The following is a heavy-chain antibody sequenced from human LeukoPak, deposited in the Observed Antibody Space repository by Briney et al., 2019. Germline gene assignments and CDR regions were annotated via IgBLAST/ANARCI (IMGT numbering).Heavy chain of an antibody. CDR3: AKGRFGLGRGLDY. Sequence: PWGSLRLSCAASGFTFSSYWISWVRQAPGKGLECVANIKQDGSEKYYADSVKGRFTISRDNAKNSLYLQMNSLRAEDTALYYCAKGRFGLGRGLDYWGQGTLVTVSS. D-gene: IGHD3-10*01. CDR2: IKQDGSEK. V-gene: IGHV3-7*03. CDR1: GFTFSSYW. J-gene: IGHJ4*02.